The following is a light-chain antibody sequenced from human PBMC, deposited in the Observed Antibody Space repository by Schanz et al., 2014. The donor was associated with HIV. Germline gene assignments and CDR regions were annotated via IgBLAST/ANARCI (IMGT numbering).Light chain of an antibody. J-gene: IGKJ4*01. CDR3: QQYGPLT. CDR2: RIS. Sequence: EFVLTQSPATLSVSPGDTVTLSCRASQSVSSMLDWFQQKPGQAPRLLIYRISTRATGIPARFSGSGSGTEFTLTISSLQSEDFAVYYCQQYGPLTFGGGTKVEIK. CDR1: QSVSSM. V-gene: IGKV3-15*01.